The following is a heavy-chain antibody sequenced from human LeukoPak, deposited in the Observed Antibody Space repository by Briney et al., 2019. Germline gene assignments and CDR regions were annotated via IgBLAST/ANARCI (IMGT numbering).Heavy chain of an antibody. CDR1: GYTFTGYY. D-gene: IGHD3-10*01. CDR2: INPNSGGT. CDR3: ARVQYYGSGMTFDP. J-gene: IGHJ5*02. Sequence: ASVRVSCKASGYTFTGYYMHWVRQAPGQGLEWMGWINPNSGGTNYAQKFQGRVTMTRDTSISTAYMELSRLSSVTAADTAVYYCARVQYYGSGMTFDPWGQGTLVTVSS. V-gene: IGHV1-2*02.